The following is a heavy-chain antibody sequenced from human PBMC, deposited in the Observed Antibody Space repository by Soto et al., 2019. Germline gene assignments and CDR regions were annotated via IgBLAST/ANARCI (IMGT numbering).Heavy chain of an antibody. CDR2: INPSGGST. D-gene: IGHD1-20*01. J-gene: IGHJ3*01. CDR1: GYTFTGYY. V-gene: IGHV1-46*03. CDR3: ASLDMQVFL. Sequence: DSVKVSCKASGYTFTGYYIHLVLQAPGQGLEWMGIINPSGGSTSYAQKFQGRVTMTRDTSTSTVYMELSSLRSEDTAVYYCASLDMQVFLWCQGTMVTVAS.